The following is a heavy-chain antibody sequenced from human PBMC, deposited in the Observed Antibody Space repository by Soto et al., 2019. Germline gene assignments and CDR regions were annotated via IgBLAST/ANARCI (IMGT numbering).Heavy chain of an antibody. D-gene: IGHD2-2*02. Sequence: PVGSLRLSCAASGFTFSDYAMTWVRQAPGKGLECVAAISGSGVSPYYADSVRGRFSISRDNSKNTLFLQMNSLRPEDTAVYFCAKAHRGNTYDWFDPWGQGTLVTVSS. J-gene: IGHJ5*02. CDR3: AKAHRGNTYDWFDP. V-gene: IGHV3-23*01. CDR2: ISGSGVSP. CDR1: GFTFSDYA.